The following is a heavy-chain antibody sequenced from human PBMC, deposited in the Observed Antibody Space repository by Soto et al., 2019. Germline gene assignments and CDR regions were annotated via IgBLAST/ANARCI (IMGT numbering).Heavy chain of an antibody. CDR2: INSDGSST. Sequence: GGSLRLSCAASGFTFSSSWMHWVRQAPGKGLVWVSRINSDGSSTNYADSVKGRFTISRDNAKNTLYLQMNSLRAEDTALYYCAKAGEGEYGSGSYPNSAGYMDVWGKGTTVTV. D-gene: IGHD3-10*01. CDR1: GFTFSSSW. CDR3: AKAGEGEYGSGSYPNSAGYMDV. J-gene: IGHJ6*03. V-gene: IGHV3-74*01.